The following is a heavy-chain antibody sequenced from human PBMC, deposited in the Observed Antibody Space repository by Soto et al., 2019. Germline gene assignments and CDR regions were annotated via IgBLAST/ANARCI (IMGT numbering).Heavy chain of an antibody. CDR1: GFTFSSYD. V-gene: IGHV3-13*01. Sequence: GGSLRLSCAASGFTFSSYDMHWVRQATGKGLEWVSAIGTAGDTYYPGSVKCRFTISSENAKNSLYLQMNSLRAGDTAVYYCARVAISSGWYPLDYWGQGTLVTVSS. CDR3: ARVAISSGWYPLDY. D-gene: IGHD6-19*01. CDR2: IGTAGDT. J-gene: IGHJ4*02.